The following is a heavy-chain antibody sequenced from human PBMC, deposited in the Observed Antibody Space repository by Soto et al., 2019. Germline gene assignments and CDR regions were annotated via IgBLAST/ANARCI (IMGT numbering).Heavy chain of an antibody. CDR3: ARETLGLRGIKWFDP. D-gene: IGHD4-17*01. V-gene: IGHV3-30*03. CDR1: GFTFSSYG. Sequence: GGSLRLSCAASGFTFSSYGMHWVRQAPGKGLEWVAVISYNGSNKYYADSVKGRFTISRDNSKNTLYLQMNSLRAEDTAVYYCARETLGLRGIKWFDPWGQGTLVTVSS. CDR2: ISYNGSNK. J-gene: IGHJ5*02.